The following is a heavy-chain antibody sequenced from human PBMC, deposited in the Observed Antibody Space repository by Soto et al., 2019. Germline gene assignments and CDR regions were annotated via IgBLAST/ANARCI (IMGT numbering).Heavy chain of an antibody. CDR1: GFTFTSSA. CDR2: IVVGSGNT. V-gene: IGHV1-58*01. D-gene: IGHD4-17*01. Sequence: GGSVKVSCKASGFTFTSSAVQWVRQARGQRLEWIGWIVVGSGNTNYAQKFQERVTITRDMSTSTAYMELSSLRSEDTAVYYCAALPSPTTVTIPFDYWGQGTLVTVSS. J-gene: IGHJ4*02. CDR3: AALPSPTTVTIPFDY.